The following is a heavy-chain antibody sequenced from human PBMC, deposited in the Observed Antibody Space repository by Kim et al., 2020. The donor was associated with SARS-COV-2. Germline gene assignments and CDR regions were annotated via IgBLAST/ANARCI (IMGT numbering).Heavy chain of an antibody. CDR2: INHSGST. CDR3: ARGYSKGPYYYYYYGMDV. CDR1: GGSFSGYY. J-gene: IGHJ6*02. D-gene: IGHD4-4*01. V-gene: IGHV4-34*01. Sequence: SETLSLTCAVYGGSFSGYYWSWIRQPPGKGLEWIGEINHSGSTNYNPSLKSRVTISVDTSKNQFSLKLSSVTAADTAVYYCARGYSKGPYYYYYYGMDVWGQGTTVTVSS.